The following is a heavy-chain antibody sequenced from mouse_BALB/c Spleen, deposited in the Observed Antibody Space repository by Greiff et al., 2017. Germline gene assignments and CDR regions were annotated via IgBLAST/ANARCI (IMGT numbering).Heavy chain of an antibody. J-gene: IGHJ2*01. CDR1: GFTFSSYG. CDR2: ISSGGSYT. V-gene: IGHV5-6*01. Sequence: EVQRVESGGDLVKPGGSLKLSCAASGFTFSSYGMSWVRQTPDKRLEWVATISSGGSYTYYPDSVKGRFTISRDNAKNTLYLQMSSLKSEDTAMYYCARHKNDYFDYWGQGTTLTVSS. CDR3: ARHKNDYFDY.